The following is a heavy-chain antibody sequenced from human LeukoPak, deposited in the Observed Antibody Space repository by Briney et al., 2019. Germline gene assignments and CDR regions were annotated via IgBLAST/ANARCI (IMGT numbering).Heavy chain of an antibody. CDR1: GGSISGYY. V-gene: IGHV4-59*01. CDR3: ARESPPTNWFDP. CDR2: IYYSGST. J-gene: IGHJ5*02. Sequence: PSETLSLTCTVSGGSISGYYWSWIRQPPGKGLEWIGYIYYSGSTNYNPSLKSRVTISVDTSKNQFSLKLSSVTAADTAVYYCARESPPTNWFDPWGQGTLVTVSS.